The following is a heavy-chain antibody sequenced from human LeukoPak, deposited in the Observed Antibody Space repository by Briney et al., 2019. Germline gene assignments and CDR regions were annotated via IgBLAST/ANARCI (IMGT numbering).Heavy chain of an antibody. D-gene: IGHD2-2*01. CDR2: ISPIFGTA. J-gene: IGHJ6*04. CDR3: ARDADIVVVQAAMRYTAIVDYYYGMDV. Sequence: ASPKVSCTASGVTLCSVAISRGPHTPRERLERMGGISPIFGTAHNAQKFQGRVTITADESTRTAYMELSSLRSEDTAVYYCARDADIVVVQAAMRYTAIVDYYYGMDVWGKGTTVTVSS. V-gene: IGHV1-69*13. CDR1: GVTLCSVA.